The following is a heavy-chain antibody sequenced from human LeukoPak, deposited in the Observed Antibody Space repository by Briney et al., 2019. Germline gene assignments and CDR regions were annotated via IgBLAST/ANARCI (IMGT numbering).Heavy chain of an antibody. D-gene: IGHD1-26*01. CDR1: GGSVNSGSYY. Sequence: SETLSLTCTVSGGSVNSGSYYWSWVRQPPGKGLEWIGYIYYSGSTNYNPSLKSRVTISVDTSKNQFSLKLSSVTAADTAVYYCARVGVGATRHFDYWGQGTLVTVSS. CDR2: IYYSGST. J-gene: IGHJ4*02. V-gene: IGHV4-61*01. CDR3: ARVGVGATRHFDY.